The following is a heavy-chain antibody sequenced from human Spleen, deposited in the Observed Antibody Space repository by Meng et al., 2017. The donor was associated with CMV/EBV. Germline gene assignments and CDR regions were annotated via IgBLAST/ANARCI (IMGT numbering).Heavy chain of an antibody. Sequence: QVPLQESGPGLVKPSGTLSLTCAVSGGPIRSNNLWTWVRQVPGKGLEWIGEIYHSGSTNYNPSLKSRVTISVDKLKNQFSLKLGSVTAADTAVYYCARIERRRILKYCGSDCSTTDYWGQGTLVTVSS. J-gene: IGHJ4*02. V-gene: IGHV4-4*02. D-gene: IGHD2-21*02. CDR1: GGPIRSNNL. CDR3: ARIERRRILKYCGSDCSTTDY. CDR2: IYHSGST.